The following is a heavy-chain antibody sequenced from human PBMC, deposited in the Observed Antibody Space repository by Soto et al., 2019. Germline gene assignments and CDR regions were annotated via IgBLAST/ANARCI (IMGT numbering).Heavy chain of an antibody. V-gene: IGHV1-8*01. CDR2: MNPSSANT. J-gene: IGHJ6*02. Sequence: ASVKVSCKASRYTFISYDINWVRQAPGQGLEWMGWMNPSSANTGYAQKFQGRISMTRNTSMNTAYMELNSLTSEDTAVYHCTRGQEVWWNAGPLGLHGLDVWGQGTTVTVSS. D-gene: IGHD3-16*01. CDR1: RYTFISYD. CDR3: TRGQEVWWNAGPLGLHGLDV.